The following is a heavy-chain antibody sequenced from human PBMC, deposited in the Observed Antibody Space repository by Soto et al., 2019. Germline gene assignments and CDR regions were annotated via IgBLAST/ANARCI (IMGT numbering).Heavy chain of an antibody. CDR1: GGAINSDYYY. CDR3: ARDPLELRNRYYYGMDV. J-gene: IGHJ6*02. Sequence: SETLSLTCSVSGGAINSDYYYWGWVRQPPGKGLEWIGYMYSSGSTYSNPSLKSPVAMSVDTSQNHFSLSLTSVTAADTAVYYCARDPLELRNRYYYGMDVWGQGTTVTVSS. V-gene: IGHV4-30-4*01. D-gene: IGHD1-7*01. CDR2: MYSSGST.